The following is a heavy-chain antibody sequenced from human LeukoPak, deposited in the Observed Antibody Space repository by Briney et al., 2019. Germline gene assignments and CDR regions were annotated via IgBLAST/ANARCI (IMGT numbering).Heavy chain of an antibody. CDR2: IYYSGST. V-gene: IGHV4-59*01. D-gene: IGHD6-6*01. CDR3: ARVDPDSSSTLEVFDY. CDR1: GCSITGYH. Sequence: PSETLSLTCTVSGCSITGYHWSWIRQPPGKGLEWIGYIYYSGSTNYNPSLKSRVTISVDTSKNQSSLKLSSVTAADTAVYYCARVDPDSSSTLEVFDYWGQGTLVTVSS. J-gene: IGHJ4*02.